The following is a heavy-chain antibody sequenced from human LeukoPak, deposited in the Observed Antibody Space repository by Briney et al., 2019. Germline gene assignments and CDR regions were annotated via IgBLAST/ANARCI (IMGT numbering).Heavy chain of an antibody. CDR2: IYYSGST. CDR3: ARLPLRTIEVVYFDY. D-gene: IGHD2-15*01. Sequence: SETLSLTCTVSGDSINSSNYYWGWIRQPPGTGLEWIGNIYYSGSTYYKPSLKSRVTISVDTSKNQFSLKLSSVTAADTAVYYCARLPLRTIEVVYFDYWGQGTLVTVSS. V-gene: IGHV4-39*01. J-gene: IGHJ4*02. CDR1: GDSINSSNYY.